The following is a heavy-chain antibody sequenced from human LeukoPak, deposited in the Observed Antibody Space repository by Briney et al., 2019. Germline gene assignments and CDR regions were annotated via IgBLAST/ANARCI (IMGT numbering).Heavy chain of an antibody. V-gene: IGHV4-39*01. Sequence: SETLSLTCTVSGGSISSSSYYWGWIRQPPGKGLEWIGSTYYSGSTYYNPSLKSRVTVSVDTSKNQFSLKLSSVTAADTAVYYCARLLDGYNYGDYWGQGTLVTVSS. CDR1: GGSISSSSYY. J-gene: IGHJ4*02. CDR3: ARLLDGYNYGDY. CDR2: TYYSGST. D-gene: IGHD5-24*01.